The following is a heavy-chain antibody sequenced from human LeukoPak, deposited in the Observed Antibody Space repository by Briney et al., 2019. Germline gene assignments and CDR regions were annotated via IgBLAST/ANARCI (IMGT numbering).Heavy chain of an antibody. CDR3: ARGGKNTIFGVVITYNWFDP. CDR2: IYYSGST. D-gene: IGHD3-3*01. Sequence: PSETLSLTCTVSGGSISSSSYYWGWIRQPPGKGLEWIGSIYYSGSTYYNPSLKSRVTISVDTSKNQFSLKLSSVTAADTAVYYCARGGKNTIFGVVITYNWFDPWGQGTLVTVSS. V-gene: IGHV4-39*01. CDR1: GGSISSSSYY. J-gene: IGHJ5*02.